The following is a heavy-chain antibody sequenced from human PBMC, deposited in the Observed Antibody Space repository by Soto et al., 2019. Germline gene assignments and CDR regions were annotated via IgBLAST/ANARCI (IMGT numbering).Heavy chain of an antibody. V-gene: IGHV1-69*01. J-gene: IGHJ5*02. CDR1: GAAFNTIT. D-gene: IGHD2-8*02. CDR2: FVPVFGSA. CDR3: VREDDTTGAYSWFDP. Sequence: QVQLVQSGAEVKKPGSSVRVSCKASGAAFNTITINWVRQAPGQGLEWMGGFVPVFGSATYAQKFQGRVAITADASTSTFYMELSRLNSEDTAPYYCVREDDTTGAYSWFDPGGQGTLVTVSS.